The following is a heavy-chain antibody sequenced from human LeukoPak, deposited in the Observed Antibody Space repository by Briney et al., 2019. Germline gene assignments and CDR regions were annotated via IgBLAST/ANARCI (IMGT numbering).Heavy chain of an antibody. CDR1: GFTFSSYS. J-gene: IGHJ4*02. D-gene: IGHD1-20*01. V-gene: IGHV3-48*01. CDR3: ARVTRIYSVDY. Sequence: AGGSLRLSCAASGFTFSSYSMNWVRQAPGKGLEWVSYISSSSSTIYYAGSVKGRFTISRDNAKNSLYLQMNSLRAEDTAVYYCARVTRIYSVDYWGQGTLITVSS. CDR2: ISSSSSTI.